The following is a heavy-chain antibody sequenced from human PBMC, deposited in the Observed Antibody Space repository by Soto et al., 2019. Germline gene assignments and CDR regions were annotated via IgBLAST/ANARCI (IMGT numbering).Heavy chain of an antibody. J-gene: IGHJ6*02. CDR3: ARDYGADPYYYYYYGMDV. Sequence: ETLSLTCTVSGGSISSSSYYWGWIRQPPGKGLEWIGSIYYSGSTYYNPSLKSRVTISVDTSKNQFSLKLSSVTAADTAVYYCARDYGADPYYYYYYGMDVWGQGTTVT. CDR1: GGSISSSSYY. CDR2: IYYSGST. V-gene: IGHV4-39*02. D-gene: IGHD4-17*01.